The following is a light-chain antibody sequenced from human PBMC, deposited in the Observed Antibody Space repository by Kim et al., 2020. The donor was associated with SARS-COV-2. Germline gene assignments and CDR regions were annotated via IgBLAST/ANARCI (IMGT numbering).Light chain of an antibody. CDR3: SSYSSSNTLVI. V-gene: IGLV2-14*03. J-gene: IGLJ2*01. Sequence: QSALTQPASVSGSPGQSITIPCAGTSTDVGGYNYVSWFQQHPGKAPKLIISDVSKRPSGVSNRFSGSKSGNTASLTVSGLQAEDEADYYCSSYSSSNTLVIFGGGTKLTVL. CDR1: STDVGGYNY. CDR2: DVS.